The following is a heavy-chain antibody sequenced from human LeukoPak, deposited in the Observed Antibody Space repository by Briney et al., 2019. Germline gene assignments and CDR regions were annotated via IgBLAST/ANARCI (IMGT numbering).Heavy chain of an antibody. Sequence: PGGSLRLSCAASGFTFSSYWMSWVRQAPGKGLEWVANIKQDGSEKYYVDSVKGRFTISRDNAKNSLYLQMNSLRAEDTAVYYCARGSIQLWYYFDYWGQGTLVTVSS. D-gene: IGHD5-18*01. CDR1: GFTFSSYW. J-gene: IGHJ4*02. CDR2: IKQDGSEK. CDR3: ARGSIQLWYYFDY. V-gene: IGHV3-7*03.